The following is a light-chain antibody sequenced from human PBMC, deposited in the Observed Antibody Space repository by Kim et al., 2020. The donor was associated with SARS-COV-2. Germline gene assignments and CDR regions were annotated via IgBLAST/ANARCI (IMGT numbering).Light chain of an antibody. CDR2: GAS. CDR3: QQYNRWPPYI. V-gene: IGKV3-15*01. Sequence: SPGARPTLAVRASERVTRHLPRYHQKPGQAPRLLIYGASVRATGIPDRFSGSGSGTEFTLTISSLQSEDFALYYCQQYNRWPPYIFGQGTKLEI. CDR1: ERVTRH. J-gene: IGKJ2*01.